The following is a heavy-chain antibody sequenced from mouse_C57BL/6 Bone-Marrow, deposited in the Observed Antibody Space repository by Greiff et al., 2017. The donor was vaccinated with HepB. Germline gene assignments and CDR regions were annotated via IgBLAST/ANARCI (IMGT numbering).Heavy chain of an antibody. CDR3: ARHGSSPHWYFDV. CDR1: GFTFSSYG. CDR2: ISSGGSYT. J-gene: IGHJ1*03. D-gene: IGHD1-1*01. Sequence: EVMLVESGGDLVKPGGSLKLSCAASGFTFSSYGMSWVRQTPDKRLEWVATISSGGSYTYYPDSVKGRFTISRDNAKNTQYLQMSSLKSEDTAMYYCARHGSSPHWYFDVWGTGTTVTVSS. V-gene: IGHV5-6*01.